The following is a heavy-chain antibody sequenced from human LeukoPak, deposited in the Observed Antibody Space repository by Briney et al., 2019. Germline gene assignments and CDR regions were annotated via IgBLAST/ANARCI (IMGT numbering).Heavy chain of an antibody. V-gene: IGHV1-2*06. CDR3: ARVWGAAFPGPYYYYYYGMDV. CDR1: GYTFTGYY. Sequence: GASVKVSCKASGYTFTGYYMHWVRQAPGQGLEWMGRINPNSGGTNYAQKFQGRVTMTRDTSISTAYMELSRLRSDGTAVYYCARVWGAAFPGPYYYYYYGMDVWGQGTTVTVSS. D-gene: IGHD6-13*01. CDR2: INPNSGGT. J-gene: IGHJ6*02.